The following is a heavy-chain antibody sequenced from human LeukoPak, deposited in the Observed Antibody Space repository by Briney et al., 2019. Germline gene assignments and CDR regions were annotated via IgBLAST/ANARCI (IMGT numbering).Heavy chain of an antibody. CDR2: ISSSGRTI. D-gene: IGHD5-18*01. Sequence: SGESLRLSCALSGITVSNYSMNWVRQAPGKGLEWVSYISSSGRTIYYADSVKGRFTISRDNAKNSLYLQMNSLRAEDTAVYYCTRGSGYSDDYRPPFYYYMDVWGKGTTVTVSS. J-gene: IGHJ6*03. V-gene: IGHV3-48*01. CDR3: TRGSGYSDDYRPPFYYYMDV. CDR1: GITVSNYS.